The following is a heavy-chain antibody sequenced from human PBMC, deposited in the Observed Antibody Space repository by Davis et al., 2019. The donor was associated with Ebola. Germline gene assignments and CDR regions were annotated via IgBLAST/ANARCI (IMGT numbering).Heavy chain of an antibody. J-gene: IGHJ6*02. Sequence: GESLKISCAASGFTFSSYAMHWVRQASGKGLEWVGRIRSKANSYATAYAASVKGRFTISRDDSKNTAYLQMNSLKTEDTAVYYCTSRYVSLDVWGQGTTVTVSS. CDR1: GFTFSSYA. D-gene: IGHD5-12*01. V-gene: IGHV3-73*01. CDR3: TSRYVSLDV. CDR2: IRSKANSYAT.